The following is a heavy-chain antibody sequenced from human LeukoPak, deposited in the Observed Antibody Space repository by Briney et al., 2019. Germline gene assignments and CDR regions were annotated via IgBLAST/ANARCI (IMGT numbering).Heavy chain of an antibody. Sequence: GRSLRLSCAASGFTFSTYTIHWVRQAPGKGLEWVSAISGSGGSTYYADSVKGRFTISRDNSKNTLYLQMNSLRAEDTAVYYCAKVAGYYYDSSGYYYAEYFQHWGQGTLVTVSS. D-gene: IGHD3-22*01. CDR1: GFTFSTYT. CDR2: ISGSGGST. CDR3: AKVAGYYYDSSGYYYAEYFQH. V-gene: IGHV3-23*01. J-gene: IGHJ1*01.